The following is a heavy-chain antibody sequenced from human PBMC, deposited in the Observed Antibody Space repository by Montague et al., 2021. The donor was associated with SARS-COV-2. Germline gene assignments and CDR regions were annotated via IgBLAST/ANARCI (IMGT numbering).Heavy chain of an antibody. CDR1: GFTFDDYG. CDR3: AILHLLVYFRLDL. V-gene: IGHV3-43*02. D-gene: IGHD2/OR15-2a*01. Sequence: SLRLSCAASGFTFDDYGVHWVRQVPEKGLEWVALISGSGGSTYYADSVRGRFTISRDNNKNSLYLQMNRLRTDDTALYYCAILHLLVYFRLDLWGQGTTVTVSS. CDR2: ISGSGGST. J-gene: IGHJ6*01.